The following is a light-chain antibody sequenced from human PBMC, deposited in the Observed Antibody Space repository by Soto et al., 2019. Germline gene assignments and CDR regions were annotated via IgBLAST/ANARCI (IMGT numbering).Light chain of an antibody. Sequence: EIVLTQSPATLSLSPGERATLSCRASQSVINYLAWYQQKPGQAPRLLIYDTSNRATGIPARFSGSGSGTDFTLIISSLVPEDFAVYYCQQRANWPLTFGGGTKVDIK. CDR2: DTS. CDR3: QQRANWPLT. J-gene: IGKJ4*01. CDR1: QSVINY. V-gene: IGKV3-11*01.